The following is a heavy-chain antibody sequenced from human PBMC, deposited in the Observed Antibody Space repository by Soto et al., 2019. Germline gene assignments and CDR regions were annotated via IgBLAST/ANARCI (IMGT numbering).Heavy chain of an antibody. CDR3: ARDVDTAMENWFDP. J-gene: IGHJ5*02. CDR1: GGSISSYY. Sequence: SETLSLTCTVSGGSISSYYWSWIRQPPGKGLEWIGYIYYSGSTNYNPSLKSRVTISVDTSKNQFSLKLSSVTAADTAVYYCARDVDTAMENWFDPWGQGTLVTVS. D-gene: IGHD5-18*01. CDR2: IYYSGST. V-gene: IGHV4-59*01.